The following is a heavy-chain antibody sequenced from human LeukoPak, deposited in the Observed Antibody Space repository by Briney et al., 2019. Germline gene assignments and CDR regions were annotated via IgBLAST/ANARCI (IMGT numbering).Heavy chain of an antibody. Sequence: GGSLRLSCAASGFTFSSYSMNWVRQAPGKGLEWVAVISYDGSNKYYADSVKGRFTISRDNSKNTLYLQMNSLRAEDTAVYYCAKAGRSSSDYWGQGTLVTVSS. V-gene: IGHV3-30*18. J-gene: IGHJ4*02. CDR3: AKAGRSSSDY. D-gene: IGHD6-6*01. CDR2: ISYDGSNK. CDR1: GFTFSSYS.